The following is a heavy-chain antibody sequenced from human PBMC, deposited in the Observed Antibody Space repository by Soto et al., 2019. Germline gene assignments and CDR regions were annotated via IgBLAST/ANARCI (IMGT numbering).Heavy chain of an antibody. CDR1: GYTFTGYY. Sequence: ASVKVSCKASGYTFTGYYMHWVRQAPGQGLEWMGWINPNSGGTNYAQKFQGWVTMTRDTSISTAYMELSRLRSDDTAVYYCARGPQSEGGCRSPVEVPSDAFEIWGQGTMVTVAS. CDR2: INPNSGGT. CDR3: ARGPQSEGGCRSPVEVPSDAFEI. J-gene: IGHJ3*02. D-gene: IGHD2-15*01. V-gene: IGHV1-2*04.